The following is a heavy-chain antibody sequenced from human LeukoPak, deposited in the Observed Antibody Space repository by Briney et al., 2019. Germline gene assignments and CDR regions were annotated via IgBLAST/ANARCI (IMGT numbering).Heavy chain of an antibody. CDR2: ISGSGDQT. D-gene: IGHD3-16*01. CDR3: VRARRPMGMITNFDF. Sequence: GGSLRLSCVASVFPFSICGMGGVRQPQGKGLEGVSIISGSGDQTLYAHLVKGRFTISRDISENTIYLQMNSLRIDHTAMYYCVRARRPMGMITNFDFWGEGSLVTV. V-gene: IGHV3-23*01. CDR1: VFPFSICG. J-gene: IGHJ4*02.